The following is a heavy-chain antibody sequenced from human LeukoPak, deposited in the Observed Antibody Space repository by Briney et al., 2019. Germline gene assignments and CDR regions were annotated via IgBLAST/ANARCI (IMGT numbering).Heavy chain of an antibody. CDR2: IIPIFGTA. Sequence: SVRVSCKASGGTFSSYAISWVRQAPGQGLEWMGGIIPIFGTANYAQKFQGRVTITADESTSTAYMELSSLRSEDTAVYYCAARIAAAGTGVDYWGQGALVTVSS. V-gene: IGHV1-69*01. J-gene: IGHJ4*02. CDR1: GGTFSSYA. CDR3: AARIAAAGTGVDY. D-gene: IGHD6-13*01.